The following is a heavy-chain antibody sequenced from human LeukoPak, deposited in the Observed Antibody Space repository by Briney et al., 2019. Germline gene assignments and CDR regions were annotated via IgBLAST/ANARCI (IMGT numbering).Heavy chain of an antibody. Sequence: GGSLRLSCAGSGFTFSSYAITWVRQAPGKGLQWVSVISGGGRDTYYADSVKGRFTISRDNSKSTLYLQMNSLRAEDTATYYCARDFYYHDSGSYQDWGQGTLVTVSS. CDR1: GFTFSSYA. CDR3: ARDFYYHDSGSYQD. D-gene: IGHD3-10*01. V-gene: IGHV3-23*01. J-gene: IGHJ4*02. CDR2: ISGGGRDT.